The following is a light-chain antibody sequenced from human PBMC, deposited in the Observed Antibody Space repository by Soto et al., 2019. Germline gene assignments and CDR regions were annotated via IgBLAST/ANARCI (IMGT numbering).Light chain of an antibody. J-gene: IGKJ5*01. CDR2: VAS. V-gene: IGKV1-5*01. CDR1: QSISKW. Sequence: DITMTKSPSTLSASVGDRVTITCRASQSISKWLAWYQQKPGKAPKLLTYVASSVESGVPSRFSGSGTGTEFTLTISSLQPDDDATYYSKQYISNSPDTFGEGTRLEIK. CDR3: KQYISNSPDT.